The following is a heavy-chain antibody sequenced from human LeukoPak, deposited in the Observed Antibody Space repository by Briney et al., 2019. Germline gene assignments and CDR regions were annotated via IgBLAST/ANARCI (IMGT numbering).Heavy chain of an antibody. J-gene: IGHJ4*02. CDR3: ARVPYADLRGGLDY. CDR2: IYYSGST. V-gene: IGHV4-59*01. CDR1: GGSISYYY. D-gene: IGHD2-8*01. Sequence: SETLSLTCTVSGGSISYYYWSWIRQPPGKGLYWIGYIYYSGSTNYNPSLESRVTISVDTSKTQFSLRLSSVTAADTAVYYCARVPYADLRGGLDYWGLGTLVTVSS.